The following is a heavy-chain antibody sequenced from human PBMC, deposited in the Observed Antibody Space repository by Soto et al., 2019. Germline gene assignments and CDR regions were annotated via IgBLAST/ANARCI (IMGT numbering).Heavy chain of an antibody. CDR3: AKDKGRYYFDY. J-gene: IGHJ4*02. CDR1: GIAFSLSG. CDR2: ISSDGGTI. Sequence: QVQLVESGGDVVQPGRSLRLSCTASGIAFSLSGMHWVRQAPGKGLGWVAFISSDGGTIYYEDSVKGRFTISRDNSENTVYLQMHSLRAEDTAVYYCAKDKGRYYFDYWGQGTQVTVSS. V-gene: IGHV3-30*18.